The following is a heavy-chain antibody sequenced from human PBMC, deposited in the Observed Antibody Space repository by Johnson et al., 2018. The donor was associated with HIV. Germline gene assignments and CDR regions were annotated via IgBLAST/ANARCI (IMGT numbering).Heavy chain of an antibody. CDR1: GLTVSSSY. D-gene: IGHD1-26*01. CDR2: ISSSGSTI. J-gene: IGHJ3*02. V-gene: IGHV3-11*04. Sequence: QVQLVESGGGLVQPGGSLRLSCAPSGLTVSSSYMSWIRQAPGKGLEWVSYISSSGSTIYYADSVKGRFTISRDNAKNSLYLQMNSLRAEDTAVYYCARGGPPDAFDICGQGTMVTVSS. CDR3: ARGGPPDAFDI.